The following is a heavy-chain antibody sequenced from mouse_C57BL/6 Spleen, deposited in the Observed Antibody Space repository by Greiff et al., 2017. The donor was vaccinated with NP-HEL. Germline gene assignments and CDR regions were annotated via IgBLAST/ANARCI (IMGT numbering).Heavy chain of an antibody. V-gene: IGHV1-53*01. J-gene: IGHJ3*01. CDR3: ARGDGKGRAWFAY. CDR2: INPSNGGT. CDR1: GYTFTSYW. D-gene: IGHD2-1*01. Sequence: VQLQQPGTELVKPGASVKLSCKASGYTFTSYWMHWVKQRPGQGLEWIGNINPSNGGTYYNEKFKSRATLTVDKSSSTAYMQLSSLTSEDSAVYYCARGDGKGRAWFAYWGQGTLVTVSA.